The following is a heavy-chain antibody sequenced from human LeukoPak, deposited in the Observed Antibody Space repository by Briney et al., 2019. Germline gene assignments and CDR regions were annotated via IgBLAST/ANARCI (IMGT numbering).Heavy chain of an antibody. CDR1: GFTFSGYE. J-gene: IGHJ4*02. D-gene: IGHD6-19*01. V-gene: IGHV3-48*03. Sequence: PGGSLRLSCAASGFTFSGYEMHWVRQAPWKGLEWVSYISSSGSTIYYADSVKGRFTISRDNAQNSLYLQMISLRPEDTAVYYCARGLAGTLDFWGQGTLVTVSS. CDR3: ARGLAGTLDF. CDR2: ISSSGSTI.